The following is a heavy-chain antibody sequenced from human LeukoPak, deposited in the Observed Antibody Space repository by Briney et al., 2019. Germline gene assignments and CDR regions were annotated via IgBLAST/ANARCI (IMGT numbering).Heavy chain of an antibody. D-gene: IGHD5-12*01. Sequence: ASVKVSCKASGGTFSSYAICWVRQAPGQGLEWMGRIIPIFGIANYAQKFQGRVTITADKSTSTAYMELSSLRSEDTAVYYCARTDPWGYSGYDPSRSCYYYGMDVWGQGTTVTVSS. CDR1: GGTFSSYA. CDR3: ARTDPWGYSGYDPSRSCYYYGMDV. V-gene: IGHV1-69*04. CDR2: IIPIFGIA. J-gene: IGHJ6*02.